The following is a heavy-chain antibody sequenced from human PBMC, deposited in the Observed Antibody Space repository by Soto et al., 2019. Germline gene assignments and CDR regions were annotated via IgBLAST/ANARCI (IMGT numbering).Heavy chain of an antibody. D-gene: IGHD2-2*01. V-gene: IGHV1-18*01. CDR3: ARGKYGDY. CDR1: GYAFTTYG. Sequence: QVHLVQSGAEVKKPGASVKVSCKGSGYAFTTYGITWVRQAPGQGLEWMGWISAHNGNTNYAQKLQGRVTVTRDTSTRTAYMDRRSLRSDDTAVYYCARGKYGDYWGQGALVTVSS. CDR2: ISAHNGNT. J-gene: IGHJ4*02.